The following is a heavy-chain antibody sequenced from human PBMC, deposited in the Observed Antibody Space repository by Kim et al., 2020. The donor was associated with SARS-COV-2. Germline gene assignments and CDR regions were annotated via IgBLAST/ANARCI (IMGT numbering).Heavy chain of an antibody. CDR2: ISNDGYKK. CDR1: GFPVSTYA. D-gene: IGHD6-19*01. Sequence: GGSLRLSCAASGFPVSTYALDWVRQAPGKGLEWVAVISNDGYKKYYAGSLKGRFTISRDNSKSTLFLQMDSLRVDDTAVYYCARGAVAGYRVASLELWGQGTVRTVSS. CDR3: ARGAVAGYRVASLEL. J-gene: IGHJ3*01. V-gene: IGHV3-30-3*01.